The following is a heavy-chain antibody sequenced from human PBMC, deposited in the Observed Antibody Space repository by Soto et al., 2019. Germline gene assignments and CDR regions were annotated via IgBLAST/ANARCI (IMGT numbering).Heavy chain of an antibody. V-gene: IGHV4-61*08. CDR3: AREGTGVFDY. CDR1: GGSISSGGYY. J-gene: IGHJ4*02. Sequence: SETLSLTCTVSGGSISSGGYYWSRIRQPPGKGLEWIGYIYYSGSTNYNPSLKSRVTISVDTSKNQFSLKLSSVTAADTAVYYCAREGTGVFDYWGQGTLVTVSS. D-gene: IGHD3-3*01. CDR2: IYYSGST.